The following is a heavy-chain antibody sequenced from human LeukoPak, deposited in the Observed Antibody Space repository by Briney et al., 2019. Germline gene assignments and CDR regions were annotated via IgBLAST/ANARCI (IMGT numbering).Heavy chain of an antibody. D-gene: IGHD3-10*01. Sequence: GRSLRLSCVASGFTFSSYAMHWVRQAPGKGLEWVAVISYDGSYMSYADSVKGRFTISRDNSKNTLYVQMNSLRAEDTAVYYCARDRYYGSGRHGIIDYWGQGTLVTVSS. CDR1: GFTFSSYA. CDR2: ISYDGSYM. J-gene: IGHJ4*02. V-gene: IGHV3-30*04. CDR3: ARDRYYGSGRHGIIDY.